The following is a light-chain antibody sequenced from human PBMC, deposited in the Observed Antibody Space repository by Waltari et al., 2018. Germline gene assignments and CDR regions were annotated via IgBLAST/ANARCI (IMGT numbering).Light chain of an antibody. CDR1: SSTIRSNY. CDR3: AAWDDSLSGVV. V-gene: IGLV1-47*01. Sequence: QSVLTQPPSASGTPGQRVTISCSGSSSTIRSNYVYWYQQLPGTAPKLLIYRNKQRPSGVPDRFSGSKSGTSASLAISGLRSEDEADYYCAAWDDSLSGVVFGGGTKLTVL. J-gene: IGLJ2*01. CDR2: RNK.